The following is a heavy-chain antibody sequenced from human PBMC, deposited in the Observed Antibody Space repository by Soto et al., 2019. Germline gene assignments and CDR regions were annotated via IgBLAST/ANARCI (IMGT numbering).Heavy chain of an antibody. Sequence: GGSLRLSCAASGFTFSSYAMSWVRQAPGKGLEWVSAISGSGGSTYYADSVKGRFTISRDNSKNTLYLQMNSLRAEDTAVYYCAKANALDWLLELCWFDPWGQGTLVTVSS. CDR3: AKANALDWLLELCWFDP. D-gene: IGHD3-9*01. V-gene: IGHV3-23*01. CDR2: ISGSGGST. CDR1: GFTFSSYA. J-gene: IGHJ5*02.